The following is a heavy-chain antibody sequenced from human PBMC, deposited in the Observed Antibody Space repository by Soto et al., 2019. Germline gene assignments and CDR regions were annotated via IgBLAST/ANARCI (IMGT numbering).Heavy chain of an antibody. CDR1: GYTFTNYY. V-gene: IGHV1-46*01. CDR2: IRPSGGRT. CDR3: AREPNESYYFDY. D-gene: IGHD5-18*01. Sequence: ASVNVSCKSSGYTFTNYYIHWVRQAPGQGLEWLGIIRPSGGRTDYAQRFQGRVTMTRDTSTSTVYMELTSLTSEDTAVYYCAREPNESYYFDYWGQGTLVTVSS. J-gene: IGHJ4*02.